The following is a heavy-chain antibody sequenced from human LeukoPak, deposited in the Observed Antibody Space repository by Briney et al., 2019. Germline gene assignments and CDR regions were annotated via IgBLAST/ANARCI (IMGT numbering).Heavy chain of an antibody. CDR3: ARRAHYYDSSGYYEDAFDI. D-gene: IGHD3-22*01. J-gene: IGHJ3*02. V-gene: IGHV5-51*01. Sequence: GESLKISCKGSGYSFTSYWIGWVRPMPGKGLEWMGIIYPGDSDTRYSPSFQGQVTISADKSISTAYLQWSSLKASDTAMYYCARRAHYYDSSGYYEDAFDIWGQGTMVTVSS. CDR2: IYPGDSDT. CDR1: GYSFTSYW.